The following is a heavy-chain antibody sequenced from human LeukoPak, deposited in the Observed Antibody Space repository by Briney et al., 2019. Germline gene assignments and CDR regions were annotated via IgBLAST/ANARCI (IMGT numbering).Heavy chain of an antibody. CDR2: IRSSSSYV. J-gene: IGHJ4*02. CDR3: ARVSYRGYSGYDFDF. D-gene: IGHD5-12*01. Sequence: GSLRLSCAASGFTFSNYYMSWVRQAPGKGLEWVSSIRSSSSYVYYADSVKGRFTISRDNAKNSLYLQMSGLRAEDTAVYYCARVSYRGYSGYDFDFWGQGTLVTVSS. V-gene: IGHV3-21*01. CDR1: GFTFSNYY.